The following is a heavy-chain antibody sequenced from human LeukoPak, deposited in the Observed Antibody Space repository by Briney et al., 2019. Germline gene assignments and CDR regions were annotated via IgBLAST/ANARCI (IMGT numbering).Heavy chain of an antibody. CDR2: INHSGST. CDR1: GGSFSGYY. J-gene: IGHJ6*03. D-gene: IGHD3-16*02. CDR3: ARDRAPYYYYYMDV. V-gene: IGHV4-34*01. Sequence: SETLSLTCAVYGGSFSGYYWSWIRQPPGKGLEWIGEINHSGSTNYNPSLKSRVTISVDTSKNQFSLKLSSVTAADTAVYYCARDRAPYYYYYMDVWGKGTTVTVSS.